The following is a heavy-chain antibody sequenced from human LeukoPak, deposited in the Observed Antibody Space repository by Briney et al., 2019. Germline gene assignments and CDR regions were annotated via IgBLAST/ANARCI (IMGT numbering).Heavy chain of an antibody. V-gene: IGHV3-15*01. J-gene: IGHJ3*02. Sequence: GGSLRHSCAASGFTFSCYRMNWVRQAPGKGLEWGGRIKSKTDGGTTDYAAPVKGRCTISRDQSKNTLYQQMNSLKTEDTAVYYCTTGIITMVRGVLIEAFDIWGQGTMVTVSS. CDR3: TTGIITMVRGVLIEAFDI. CDR1: GFTFSCYR. D-gene: IGHD3-10*01. CDR2: IKSKTDGGTT.